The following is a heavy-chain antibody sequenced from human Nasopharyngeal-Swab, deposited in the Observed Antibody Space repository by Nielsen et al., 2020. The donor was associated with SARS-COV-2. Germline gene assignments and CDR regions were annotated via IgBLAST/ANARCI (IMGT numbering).Heavy chain of an antibody. CDR1: GFSFRTYW. D-gene: IGHD2-15*01. V-gene: IGHV3-74*01. CDR2: IDTDGAIP. CDR3: ARDVGGRDNY. J-gene: IGHJ4*02. Sequence: GESLKISCAASGFSFRTYWMHWVRQSPGKGLLWDSRIDTDGAIPNYADSVKGRFTISRDNAKNTLSLQMNSLRADDTAVYYCARDVGGRDNYWGQGALVTVSS.